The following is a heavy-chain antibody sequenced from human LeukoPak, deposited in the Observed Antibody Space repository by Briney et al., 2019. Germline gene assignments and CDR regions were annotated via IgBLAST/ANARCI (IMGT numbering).Heavy chain of an antibody. CDR2: ISGSGGSI. J-gene: IGHJ6*03. Sequence: GGSLRLSCAASGFTFRNYVMTWVLQAPGKGLEWVSGISGSGGSIYYADSVKGRFTISRDNSKNTLYLQMNSLRAEDTAIYYCAKELHDFTDYYMDVWGKGTTVTVSS. D-gene: IGHD3-3*01. V-gene: IGHV3-23*01. CDR1: GFTFRNYV. CDR3: AKELHDFTDYYMDV.